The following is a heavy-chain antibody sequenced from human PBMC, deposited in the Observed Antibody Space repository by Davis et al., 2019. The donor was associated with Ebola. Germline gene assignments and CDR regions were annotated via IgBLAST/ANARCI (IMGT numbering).Heavy chain of an antibody. CDR3: ARGGYDFWSGWKRYYYYYMDV. V-gene: IGHV1-8*02. CDR1: GYTFTGYY. D-gene: IGHD3-3*01. CDR2: MNPNSGNT. Sequence: ASVKVSCKASGYTFTGYYMHWVRQAPGQGLEWMGWMNPNSGNTGYAQKFQGRVTMTMNTSISTAYMELSSLRSEDTAVYYCARGGYDFWSGWKRYYYYYMDVWGKGTTVTVSS. J-gene: IGHJ6*03.